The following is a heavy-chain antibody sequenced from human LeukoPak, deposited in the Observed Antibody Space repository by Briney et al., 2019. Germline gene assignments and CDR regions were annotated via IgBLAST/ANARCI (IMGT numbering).Heavy chain of an antibody. CDR1: GYTFTSYD. J-gene: IGHJ6*02. D-gene: IGHD2-2*01. V-gene: IGHV1-8*01. CDR2: MNPNSGST. CDR3: ARVRIYCSSTSCFPPFGVDV. Sequence: GASVKVSCKASGYTFTSYDINWVRQATGQGLEWMGWMNPNSGSTGYAQKFQGRVTMTRNTSISTAYMELSSLRSEDTAVYYCARVRIYCSSTSCFPPFGVDVWGQGTTVTVSS.